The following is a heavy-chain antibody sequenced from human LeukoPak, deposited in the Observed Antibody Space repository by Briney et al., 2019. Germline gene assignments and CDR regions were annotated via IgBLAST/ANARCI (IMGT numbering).Heavy chain of an antibody. CDR3: AKAPIGGSYYFDY. Sequence: GVLRLSCAASGFTFSSYWMSWVRQAPGKGLEWVANIKQDGSEKYYVDSVKGRFTISRDNSKNTLYLQMNSLRAEDTAVYYCAKAPIGGSYYFDYWGQGTLVTVSS. CDR2: IKQDGSEK. D-gene: IGHD1-26*01. J-gene: IGHJ4*02. V-gene: IGHV3-7*01. CDR1: GFTFSSYW.